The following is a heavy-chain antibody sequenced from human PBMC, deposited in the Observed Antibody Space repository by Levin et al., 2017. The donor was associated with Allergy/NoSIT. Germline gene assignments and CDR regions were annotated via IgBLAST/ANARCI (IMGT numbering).Heavy chain of an antibody. D-gene: IGHD3-9*01. V-gene: IGHV4-59*01. Sequence: SQTLSLPCTVSDDSIHYYYWSWIRQPPGKGLEWIGYIYYTGSTSYNPSLKSRVTISVDTSKNQFSLKLTSVTAADPAMYYCARGTFDWINYWYFDLWGRGTLVTVSS. CDR2: IYYTGST. CDR1: DDSIHYYY. CDR3: ARGTFDWINYWYFDL. J-gene: IGHJ2*01.